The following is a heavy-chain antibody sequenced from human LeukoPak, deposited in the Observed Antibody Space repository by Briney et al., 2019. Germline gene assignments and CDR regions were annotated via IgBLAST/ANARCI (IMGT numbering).Heavy chain of an antibody. D-gene: IGHD3-22*01. J-gene: IGHJ6*02. CDR2: IYYSGST. Sequence: PSETLSLTCTVSGGSISSYYWSWIRQPPGKGLEWIGYIYYSGSTNYNPSLKSRVTISVDTSKNQFSLKLSSVTAADTAVYYCARGSGLGESSGYLPDGMDVWGQGTTVTVSS. CDR1: GGSISSYY. V-gene: IGHV4-59*01. CDR3: ARGSGLGESSGYLPDGMDV.